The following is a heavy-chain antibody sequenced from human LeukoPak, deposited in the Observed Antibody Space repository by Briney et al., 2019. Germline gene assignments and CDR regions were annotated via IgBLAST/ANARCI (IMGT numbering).Heavy chain of an antibody. D-gene: IGHD2-2*01. CDR3: ARGSVVVPAAMEYCYYGMDV. V-gene: IGHV3-11*01. J-gene: IGHJ6*02. CDR1: GFTFSDYY. CDR2: ISSSGSTI. Sequence: TTGGSLRLSCAASGFTFSDYYMSWIRQAPGKGLEWVSYISSSGSTIYYADSVKGRFTISRDNAKNSLYLQMNSLRAEDTAVYYCARGSVVVPAAMEYCYYGMDVWGQGTTVTVSS.